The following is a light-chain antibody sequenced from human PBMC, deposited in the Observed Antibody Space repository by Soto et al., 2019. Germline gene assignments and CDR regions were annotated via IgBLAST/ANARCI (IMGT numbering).Light chain of an antibody. Sequence: DIQMTQSPSTLSAAVGDRGTISCRASQNIGSWLAWYQQTPGRAPRFLIYKASSLQIGVPSRFSGSGSGTEFTLTISRLEPEDFAVYYCQQYGSSSWTFGQGTKVDIK. J-gene: IGKJ1*01. CDR2: KAS. CDR1: QNIGSW. CDR3: QQYGSSSWT. V-gene: IGKV1-5*03.